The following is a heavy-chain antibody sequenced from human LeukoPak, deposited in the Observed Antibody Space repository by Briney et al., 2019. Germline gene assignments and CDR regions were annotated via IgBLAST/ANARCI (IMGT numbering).Heavy chain of an antibody. CDR2: IKQDGCEK. D-gene: IGHD3-22*01. CDR1: GFTFSSYW. J-gene: IGHJ4*02. CDR3: AREGKTYYYDSSGYFDY. Sequence: GGSLRLSCAASGFTFSSYWMSWVRQAPGKGLEWVANIKQDGCEKYYVDSVKGRFTISRDNAKNSLYLQMNSLRAEDTAVYYCAREGKTYYYDSSGYFDYWGQGTLVTVSS. V-gene: IGHV3-7*01.